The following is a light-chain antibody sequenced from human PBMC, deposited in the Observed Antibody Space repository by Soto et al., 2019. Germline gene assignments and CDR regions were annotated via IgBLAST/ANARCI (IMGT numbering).Light chain of an antibody. J-gene: IGKJ4*01. CDR1: QSVSTY. CDR2: EVS. Sequence: EIVLTQSPATLSLSPGERATLSCRASQSVSTYLAWFQQKPGQAPRLLIYEVSNRATGIPVRFSGSGSGTDFTLTISRVEAEDFAVYYCKQRSSWPLTFGGGTKVDIK. V-gene: IGKV3-11*01. CDR3: KQRSSWPLT.